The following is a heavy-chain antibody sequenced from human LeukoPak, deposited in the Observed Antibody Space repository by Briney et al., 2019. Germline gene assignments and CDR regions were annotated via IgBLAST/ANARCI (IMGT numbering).Heavy chain of an antibody. CDR3: ARSRQASGLFSS. V-gene: IGHV4-30-2*06. D-gene: IGHD3-10*01. J-gene: IGHJ5*02. CDR2: IYDRGPA. Sequence: SETLSLTCTVSGGAIASGGYSWNWIRQSPGKGLEWIGCIYDRGPAYYNPSLKSRFTTSVDRPKNQFFLNVTSLTAADTAVYYCARSRQASGLFSSWGQGTLVVVSS. CDR1: GGAIASGGYS.